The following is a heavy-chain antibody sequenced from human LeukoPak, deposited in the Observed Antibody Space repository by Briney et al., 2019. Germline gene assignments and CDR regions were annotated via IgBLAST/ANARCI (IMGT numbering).Heavy chain of an antibody. CDR2: VYYTGST. V-gene: IGHV4-59*01. J-gene: IGHJ4*02. CDR3: ARGDCSGGSCYEGRYYFDY. CDR1: GGSISTYY. D-gene: IGHD2-15*01. Sequence: SETLSLTCTVSGGSISTYYWSWIRQPPGKGLEWIGYVYYTGSTDYNPSLKSRVAISVDTSKNQFSLKLNSVTAADTATYYCARGDCSGGSCYEGRYYFDYWGQGTLVTVSS.